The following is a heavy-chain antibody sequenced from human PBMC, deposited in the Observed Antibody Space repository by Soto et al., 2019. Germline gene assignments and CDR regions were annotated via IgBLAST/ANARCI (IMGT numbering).Heavy chain of an antibody. V-gene: IGHV4-61*01. Sequence: PSETLSLTCTVSGGSVSSGSYYWSWIRQPPGKGLEWIGYIYYSGSTNYNPSLKSRVTISVDTSKNQFSLKLSSVIAADTAVYYCAKNYYDSSGYYFDYWGQGTLVTVSS. J-gene: IGHJ4*02. D-gene: IGHD3-22*01. CDR1: GGSVSSGSYY. CDR3: AKNYYDSSGYYFDY. CDR2: IYYSGST.